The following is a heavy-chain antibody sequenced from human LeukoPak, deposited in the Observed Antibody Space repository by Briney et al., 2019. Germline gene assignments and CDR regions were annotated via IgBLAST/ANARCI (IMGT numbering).Heavy chain of an antibody. V-gene: IGHV3-33*08. Sequence: GGSLRLSCADSGFTFSSYGMTWVRQAPGKGLEWVALIWYDGSNKYYEDSVKGRFTISRDNSRNTLYLQMNSLRAEDTAVYYCARDRGIVGATWGVYFDYWGQGTLVTVSS. D-gene: IGHD1-26*01. CDR1: GFTFSSYG. CDR3: ARDRGIVGATWGVYFDY. CDR2: IWYDGSNK. J-gene: IGHJ4*02.